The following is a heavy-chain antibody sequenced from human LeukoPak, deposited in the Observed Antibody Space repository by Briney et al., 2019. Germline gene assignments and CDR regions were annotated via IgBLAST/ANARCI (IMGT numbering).Heavy chain of an antibody. J-gene: IGHJ4*02. CDR2: INSDGSST. D-gene: IGHD6-13*01. CDR3: ARALPSTWACFDY. V-gene: IGHV3-74*01. CDR1: GFTFSNNW. Sequence: GGSLRLSCAASGFTFSNNWMHWVREAPGKGLVWVSRINSDGSSTGYADSVKGRFTISRDNAKNSLYLQMNSLRAEDTAVYYCARALPSTWACFDYWGQGTLVTVSS.